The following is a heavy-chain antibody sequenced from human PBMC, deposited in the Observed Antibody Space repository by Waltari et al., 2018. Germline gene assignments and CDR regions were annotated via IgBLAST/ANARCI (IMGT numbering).Heavy chain of an antibody. D-gene: IGHD6-13*01. V-gene: IGHV4-61*02. CDR3: AREPYRSSWYYWYFDL. Sequence: QVQLQESGPGLVKPSQTLSLTCIVSGGSISSGSYYWNWIRQPAGKGLEWIGRINNSGSTDYTPSLNRRVTISVDTSKNQFSLKLRSVTAADTAVYYCAREPYRSSWYYWYFDLWGRGTLVTVSS. J-gene: IGHJ2*01. CDR2: INNSGST. CDR1: GGSISSGSYY.